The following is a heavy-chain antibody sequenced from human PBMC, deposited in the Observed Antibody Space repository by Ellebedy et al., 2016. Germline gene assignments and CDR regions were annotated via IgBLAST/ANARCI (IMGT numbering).Heavy chain of an antibody. J-gene: IGHJ4*02. CDR3: RQGHYADL. CDR1: GFTFGNFF. CDR2: ISAGSDTT. D-gene: IGHD4-17*01. V-gene: IGHV3-23*01. Sequence: GGSLRLXXVASGFTFGNFFMSWVRQAPGGGLEWISTISAGSDTTRLADSVKGRFTISRDSSKNSVYLRMNNLRVEDTAVYYCRQGHYADLWGQGTLVTVSS.